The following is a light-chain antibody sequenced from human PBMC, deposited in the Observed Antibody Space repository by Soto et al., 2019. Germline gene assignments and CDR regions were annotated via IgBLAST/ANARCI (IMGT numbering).Light chain of an antibody. Sequence: SVGTQSPCTLSLSPGERAPLSCRASQSVSSSYLAWYQQKPGQAPRLLIYGASSRATGIPDRFSGSGSGTDFTLTISRLEPEDFAVYYCQQYGSSPPKTFGQGTKVDIK. V-gene: IGKV3-20*01. CDR3: QQYGSSPPKT. CDR1: QSVSSSY. J-gene: IGKJ1*01. CDR2: GAS.